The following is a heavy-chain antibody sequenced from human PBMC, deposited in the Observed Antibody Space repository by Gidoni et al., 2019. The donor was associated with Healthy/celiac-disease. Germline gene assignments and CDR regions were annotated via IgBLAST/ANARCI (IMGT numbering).Heavy chain of an antibody. V-gene: IGHV1-69*06. CDR1: GGTFSSYA. CDR3: AREADREVVVTASIPPPFDY. J-gene: IGHJ4*02. D-gene: IGHD2-21*02. CDR2: IIPIFGTA. Sequence: QVQLVQSGAEVKTPGSSVKVSCKASGGTFSSYAISWVRQSPGQGLEWMGGIIPIFGTANYAQKFQGRVTITADKSTSTAYMELSSLRSEDTAVYYCAREADREVVVTASIPPPFDYWGQGTLVTVSS.